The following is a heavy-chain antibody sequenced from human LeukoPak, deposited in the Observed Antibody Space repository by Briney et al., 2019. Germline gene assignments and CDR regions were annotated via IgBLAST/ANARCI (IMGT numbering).Heavy chain of an antibody. Sequence: SETLSLTCTVSGGSISSYYWSWIRQPAGKGLEWIGRIYNSGITNYNPSLKSRVTMSTDTSMNQFSLKLRSVTAADTAVYYCARSPGFGELNWFDPWGQGTLVTVSS. D-gene: IGHD3-10*01. J-gene: IGHJ5*02. V-gene: IGHV4-4*07. CDR2: IYNSGIT. CDR3: ARSPGFGELNWFDP. CDR1: GGSISSYY.